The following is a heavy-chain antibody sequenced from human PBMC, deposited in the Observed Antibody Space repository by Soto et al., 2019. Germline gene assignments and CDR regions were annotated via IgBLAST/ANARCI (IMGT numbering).Heavy chain of an antibody. CDR2: FYTTGTT. CDR1: GGSISSYP. CDR3: ARENYGDSGGAFDL. V-gene: IGHV4-4*07. D-gene: IGHD4-17*01. J-gene: IGHJ5*02. Sequence: QVQLQESGPGLVRPSETLSLTCTVSGGSISSYPWTWIRQPAGKELEWIGRFYTTGTTTYNPSLKSRATMSVHTSKNQFSLKLSSVTAADTAIYYCARENYGDSGGAFDLWCQGALVTVSS.